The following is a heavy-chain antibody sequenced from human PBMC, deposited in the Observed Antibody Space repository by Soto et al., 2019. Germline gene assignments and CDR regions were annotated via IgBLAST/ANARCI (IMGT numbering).Heavy chain of an antibody. D-gene: IGHD3-22*01. CDR1: GFTFSEYA. CDR3: AKDYSSGYYAFDI. J-gene: IGHJ3*02. CDR2: ISSGGDT. Sequence: GGSLRLSCAASGFTFSEYAMSWVRQAPGKGLEWVSSISSGGDTYYADSVKGRFTISRDSSKNTLYLQMNNLRAEDTATYYCAKDYSSGYYAFDIWGRGTMVTVSS. V-gene: IGHV3-23*01.